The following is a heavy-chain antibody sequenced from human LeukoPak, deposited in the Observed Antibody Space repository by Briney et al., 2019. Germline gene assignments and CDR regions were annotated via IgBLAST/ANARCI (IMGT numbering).Heavy chain of an antibody. Sequence: SGPTLVKPTQTLTLTCTFSGFSLNTSGMAVGWIRQPPGKALEWLALIYWDDDKRYSPSLKSRLTITKDTSKNQVVLTMTNMDPVDTATYYCAHRSFLEWPPPYGNWFDPWGQGTLVTVSS. J-gene: IGHJ5*02. V-gene: IGHV2-5*02. CDR3: AHRSFLEWPPPYGNWFDP. D-gene: IGHD3-3*02. CDR1: GFSLNTSGMA. CDR2: IYWDDDK.